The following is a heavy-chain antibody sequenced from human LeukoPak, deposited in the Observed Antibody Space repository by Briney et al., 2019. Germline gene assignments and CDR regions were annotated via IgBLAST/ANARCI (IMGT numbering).Heavy chain of an antibody. Sequence: GASVKVSCKASGYTFTSYDINWVRQATGQGLEWMGWMNPNSGNTGYAQKFQGRVTMTRNTSISTAYMELSGLRSEDTAVYYCARGGGCKWELPITDYWGQGTLVTVSS. V-gene: IGHV1-8*01. J-gene: IGHJ4*02. CDR3: ARGGGCKWELPITDY. D-gene: IGHD1-26*01. CDR2: MNPNSGNT. CDR1: GYTFTSYD.